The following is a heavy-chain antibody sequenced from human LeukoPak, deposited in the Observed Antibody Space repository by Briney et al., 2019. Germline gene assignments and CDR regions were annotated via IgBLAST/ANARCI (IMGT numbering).Heavy chain of an antibody. D-gene: IGHD6-19*01. J-gene: IGHJ4*02. Sequence: SETLSLTCTVSGGSIRSYYWSWIRQPPGKGLEWIGYIYYSGSTNYNPSLKSRVTISVDTSKNQFSLKLSSVTAADTAVYYCARDEYSSGWFDYWGQGTLVTVSS. V-gene: IGHV4-59*01. CDR1: GGSIRSYY. CDR3: ARDEYSSGWFDY. CDR2: IYYSGST.